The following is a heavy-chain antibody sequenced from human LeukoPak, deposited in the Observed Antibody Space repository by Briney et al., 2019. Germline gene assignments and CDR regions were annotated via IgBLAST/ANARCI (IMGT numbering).Heavy chain of an antibody. CDR3: VRDTGDHSVDY. D-gene: IGHD1-14*01. V-gene: IGHV3-7*05. CDR2: IKKDGSEK. CDR1: GFTFSRLW. Sequence: GGSLRLSCAASGFTFSRLWMSWVRQAPEKGLEWVANIKKDGSEKYYVDSVKGRFTISRDNVKNSLYLQMNSLRAEDTAVYYCVRDTGDHSVDYWGQGTLVTVSS. J-gene: IGHJ4*02.